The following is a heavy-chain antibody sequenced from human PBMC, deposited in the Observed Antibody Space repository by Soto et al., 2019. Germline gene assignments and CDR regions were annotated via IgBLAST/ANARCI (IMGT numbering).Heavy chain of an antibody. Sequence: PGGSLRLSCEASGFFFSDYYMSWIRQAPGKGLETLRYISGTGDTTSYADSVKGRFTISRDNAKNSLFLHLNSLSAGDTAVYYCAIGGGQIYYSGMDVWGQGTTVTVSS. CDR2: ISGTGDTT. CDR1: GFFFSDYY. J-gene: IGHJ6*02. D-gene: IGHD3-3*01. CDR3: AIGGGQIYYSGMDV. V-gene: IGHV3-11*01.